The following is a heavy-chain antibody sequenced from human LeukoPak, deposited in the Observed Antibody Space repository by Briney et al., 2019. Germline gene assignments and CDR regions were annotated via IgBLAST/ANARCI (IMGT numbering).Heavy chain of an antibody. D-gene: IGHD3-22*01. CDR1: GFTFSSYE. Sequence: GGSLRLSCAASGFTFSSYEMNWVRQAPGKGLEWVSYISSSGSTIYYADSVKGRFTISKDNAKNSLYLQMNSLRAEDTAVYYCARGNSESAGYPDRYWGQGTLVTVSS. J-gene: IGHJ4*02. V-gene: IGHV3-48*03. CDR2: ISSSGSTI. CDR3: ARGNSESAGYPDRY.